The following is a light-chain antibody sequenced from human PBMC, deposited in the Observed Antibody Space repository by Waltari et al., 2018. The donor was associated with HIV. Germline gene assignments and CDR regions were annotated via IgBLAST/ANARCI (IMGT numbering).Light chain of an antibody. CDR2: WAS. CDR3: QQYYSTPDT. J-gene: IGKJ2*01. V-gene: IGKV4-1*01. CDR1: QSVLYISNNKNY. Sequence: DIVMTQSPDSLAVSLGARATIHCKASQSVLYISNNKNYSAWYHQKTGQTPKLLIYWASTRESGVPDRFSGSGSGTDFTLTISSLQAEDVAVYYCQQYYSTPDTFGQGTKLEIK.